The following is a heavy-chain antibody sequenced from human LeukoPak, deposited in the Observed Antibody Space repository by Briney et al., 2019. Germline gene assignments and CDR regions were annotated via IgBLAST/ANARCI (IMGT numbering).Heavy chain of an antibody. D-gene: IGHD6-13*01. V-gene: IGHV3-23*01. Sequence: GGSLRPSCAASGLTFSSYAMMWLRQAPGQGLEWVSAITGSGDWALYADSVKGRFTISRDNSKNTLYLQMNSLRAEDTALYYCVRGQATAWGLDYWGQGTLVTVSS. CDR3: VRGQATAWGLDY. CDR1: GLTFSSYA. CDR2: ITGSGDWA. J-gene: IGHJ4*02.